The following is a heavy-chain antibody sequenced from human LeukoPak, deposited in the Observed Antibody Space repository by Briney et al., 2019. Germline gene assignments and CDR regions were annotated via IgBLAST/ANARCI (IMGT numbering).Heavy chain of an antibody. CDR3: ARVPANRVFMDY. Sequence: SETLSLTCTVSGGSISSYYWSWIRQPPGKGLEWIGYIYYSGSTNYNPSLKSRVTISVDTSKNQFSLKLSSVTVADTAVYYCARVPANRVFMDYWGQGTLVTVSS. CDR1: GGSISSYY. D-gene: IGHD7-27*01. V-gene: IGHV4-59*01. CDR2: IYYSGST. J-gene: IGHJ4*02.